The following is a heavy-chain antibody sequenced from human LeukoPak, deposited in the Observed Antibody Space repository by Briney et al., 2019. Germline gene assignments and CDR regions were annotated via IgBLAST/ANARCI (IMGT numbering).Heavy chain of an antibody. J-gene: IGHJ3*02. V-gene: IGHV1-69*01. CDR1: GGTFSIYA. Sequence: GSSVKVSCKASGGTFSIYAISWVRQAPGQGLEWMGGIIPIFGTANYAQKFQGRVTITADESTSTAYMELSSLRSEDTAVYYCARPGVTTMIVVADAFDIWGQGTMVTVSS. CDR3: ARPGVTTMIVVADAFDI. D-gene: IGHD3-22*01. CDR2: IIPIFGTA.